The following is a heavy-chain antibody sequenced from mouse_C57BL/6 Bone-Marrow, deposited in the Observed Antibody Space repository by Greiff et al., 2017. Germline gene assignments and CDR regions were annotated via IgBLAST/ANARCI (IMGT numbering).Heavy chain of an antibody. V-gene: IGHV5-17*01. CDR1: GFTFSDYG. CDR2: ISSGSSTI. CDR3: ERRTGHYFDY. Sequence: EVMLVESGGGLVKPGGSLKLSCAASGFTFSDYGMHWVRQAPEKGLEWVAYISSGSSTIYYADTVKGRFTISRDNAKNTLFLQMTSLRSEDTAMYYCERRTGHYFDYWGQGTTLTVSS. J-gene: IGHJ2*01. D-gene: IGHD4-1*01.